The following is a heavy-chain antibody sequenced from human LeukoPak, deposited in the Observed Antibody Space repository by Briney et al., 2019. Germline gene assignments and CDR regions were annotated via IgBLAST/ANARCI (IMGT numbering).Heavy chain of an antibody. CDR3: ARSILYSSSWYYFDC. V-gene: IGHV3-23*01. D-gene: IGHD6-13*01. J-gene: IGHJ4*02. CDR2: ISGDGGIT. CDR1: EFTFSTYA. Sequence: GGSLRLSCAASEFTFSTYAMSWVRQAPGKGLEWVSGISGDGGITYYADSVKGRFTISRDNFKNQMYLQMNSLRVEDTAVYFCARSILYSSSWYYFDCWGQGTLVTVSS.